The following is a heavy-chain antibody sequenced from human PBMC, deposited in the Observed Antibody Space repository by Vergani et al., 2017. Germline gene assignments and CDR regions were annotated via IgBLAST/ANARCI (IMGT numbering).Heavy chain of an antibody. Sequence: VQMVESGGGLVKPGGSLRLSCVASGFTFSSYGMHWVRQAPGKGLEWVAFIRYDGSKKYYADSVKGRFTISRDNSKNTLYLQMNSLRAEDTAVYYCAKDERSYGSGSYQEIDYWGQGTLVTVSS. CDR1: GFTFSSYG. CDR3: AKDERSYGSGSYQEIDY. D-gene: IGHD3-10*01. J-gene: IGHJ4*02. CDR2: IRYDGSKK. V-gene: IGHV3-30*02.